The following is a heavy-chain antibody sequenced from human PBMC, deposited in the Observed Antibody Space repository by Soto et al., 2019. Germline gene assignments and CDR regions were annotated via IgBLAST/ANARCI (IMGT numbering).Heavy chain of an antibody. V-gene: IGHV3-30*04. Sequence: GGSLRLSCAASGFTFSSYAMSWVRQAPGKGLEWVAVIKDVGSNKYYADSVKGRFTISRDNSKNTLYLQMNSLRAEDTAVYYCARNPYLSGPGSFDIWGQGTMVTVSS. CDR2: IKDVGSNK. CDR3: ARNPYLSGPGSFDI. J-gene: IGHJ3*02. D-gene: IGHD1-26*01. CDR1: GFTFSSYA.